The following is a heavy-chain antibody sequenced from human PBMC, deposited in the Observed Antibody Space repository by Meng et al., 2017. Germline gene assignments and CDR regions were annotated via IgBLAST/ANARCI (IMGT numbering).Heavy chain of an antibody. CDR2: IYYSGST. Sequence: ESLKISCTVSGGSISSSSYYWGWIRQPPGKGLEWIGSIYYSGSTYYNPSLKSRVTISVDTSKNQFSLKLSSVTAADTAVYYCARVGVNYYGSATDDYWGQGTRVTVSS. CDR3: ARVGVNYYGSATDDY. V-gene: IGHV4-39*07. J-gene: IGHJ4*02. D-gene: IGHD3-10*01. CDR1: GGSISSSSYY.